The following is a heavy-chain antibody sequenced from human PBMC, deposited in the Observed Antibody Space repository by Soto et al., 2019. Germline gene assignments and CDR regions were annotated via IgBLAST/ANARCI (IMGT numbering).Heavy chain of an antibody. CDR2: IYHSGRT. Sequence: QVQLQESGPGLVKPSGTLSLTCAVSGDSISSDKWWSWVRQPPGKGLEWIGEIYHSGRTNCNPSLKSRVTISVEKSKNQFSLELSSMTAADTAVYYCARGDDWKFDYWGQGSLVTVSS. D-gene: IGHD2-21*02. J-gene: IGHJ4*02. V-gene: IGHV4-4*02. CDR1: GDSISSDKW. CDR3: ARGDDWKFDY.